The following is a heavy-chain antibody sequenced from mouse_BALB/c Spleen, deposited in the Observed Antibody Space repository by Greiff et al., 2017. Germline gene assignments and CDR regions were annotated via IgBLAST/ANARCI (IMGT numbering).Heavy chain of an antibody. V-gene: IGHV1-69*02. CDR2: IDPSDSYT. CDR3: ARGGYYGSLDY. J-gene: IGHJ2*01. Sequence: VQLQQPGAELVKPGASVKLSCKASGYTFTSYWMHWVKQRPGQGLEWIGEIDPSDSYTNYNQKFKGKATFTVDKSSSTAYMQLSSLTSEDSAVYYGARGGYYGSLDYWGQGTTLTVSS. CDR1: GYTFTSYW. D-gene: IGHD1-1*01.